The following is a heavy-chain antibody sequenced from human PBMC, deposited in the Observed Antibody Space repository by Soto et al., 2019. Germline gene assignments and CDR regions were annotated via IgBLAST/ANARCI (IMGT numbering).Heavy chain of an antibody. CDR1: GFTFSSYA. Sequence: PGGSLRLSCAASGFTFSSYAMSWVRQAPGKGLEWVSAISGSGGSTYYADSVKGRFTISRDNSKNTLYLQMNSLRAEDTAVYYCAKVIVTMVRGVFYYFDYWGQGPLVTVSS. CDR3: AKVIVTMVRGVFYYFDY. J-gene: IGHJ4*02. D-gene: IGHD3-10*01. V-gene: IGHV3-23*01. CDR2: ISGSGGST.